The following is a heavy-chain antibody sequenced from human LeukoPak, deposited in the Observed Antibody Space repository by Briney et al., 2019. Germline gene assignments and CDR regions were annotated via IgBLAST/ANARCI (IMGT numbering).Heavy chain of an antibody. Sequence: ASVKVSCKASGYTFTSYEINWVRQATGHRLECVGWMNPNMCNTGYAQKFQGRVTMTRNTSISTAYTELSSLRSEDTAVYYCARGQDSGYDPDRFDYWGQGTLVTVSS. J-gene: IGHJ4*02. D-gene: IGHD5-12*01. V-gene: IGHV1-8*01. CDR2: MNPNMCNT. CDR3: ARGQDSGYDPDRFDY. CDR1: GYTFTSYE.